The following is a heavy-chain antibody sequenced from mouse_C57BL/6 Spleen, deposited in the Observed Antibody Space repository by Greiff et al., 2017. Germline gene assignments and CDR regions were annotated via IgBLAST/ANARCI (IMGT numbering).Heavy chain of an antibody. CDR2: IYPGDGDT. CDR1: GYAFSSYW. CDR3: ARRSLGYFDV. J-gene: IGHJ1*03. Sequence: QVQLQQSGAELVKPGASVKISCKASGYAFSSYWMNWVKQRPGKGLEWIGQIYPGDGDTTYNGKFKGKATLTEDKSSSTAYMQLSSLTYEDSAVYFCARRSLGYFDVGGTGTTVTVSS. V-gene: IGHV1-80*01.